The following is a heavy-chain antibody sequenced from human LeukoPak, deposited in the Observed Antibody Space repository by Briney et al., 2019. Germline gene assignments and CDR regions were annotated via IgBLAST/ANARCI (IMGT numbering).Heavy chain of an antibody. Sequence: ASVKVSCKASGYTFTSYGISWVRQAPGEGLEWMGWISAYNGNTNYTQKLQGRVTMPTDTSTSTAYMELRSLRSDDTAVYYCARDSVCTMVRGVIITTLYYYGMDVWGKGTTVTVSS. J-gene: IGHJ6*04. V-gene: IGHV1-18*04. CDR3: ARDSVCTMVRGVIITTLYYYGMDV. CDR2: ISAYNGNT. D-gene: IGHD3-10*01. CDR1: GYTFTSYG.